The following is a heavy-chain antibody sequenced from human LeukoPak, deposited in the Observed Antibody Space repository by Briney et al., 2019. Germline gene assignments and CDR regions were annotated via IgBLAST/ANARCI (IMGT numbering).Heavy chain of an antibody. V-gene: IGHV3-23*01. CDR1: GFTFSSYA. Sequence: GGSLRLSCAASGFTFSSYAMSWVRQAPGKGLEWVSAISGSGGSTYYADSVKGRFTISRDNSKNTLYLQMSSLRAEDTAVYYCAKDRGYCSGGSCPDAFDIWGQGTMVTVSS. CDR3: AKDRGYCSGGSCPDAFDI. D-gene: IGHD2-15*01. CDR2: ISGSGGST. J-gene: IGHJ3*02.